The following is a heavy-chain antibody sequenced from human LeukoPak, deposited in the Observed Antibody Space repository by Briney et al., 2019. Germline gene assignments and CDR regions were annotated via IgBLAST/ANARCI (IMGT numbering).Heavy chain of an antibody. CDR2: IKQDGSEK. V-gene: IGHV3-7*01. J-gene: IGHJ6*02. Sequence: GGSLRLSCAASGFTFSSYWMSWVRQAPGKGLEWVANIKQDGSEKHFGDSIEGRFTISRDNAKKSLYLQMNSLRAEDTAVYYCARDLNIVVVPAHGMDVWGQGTTVTVSS. D-gene: IGHD2-2*01. CDR3: ARDLNIVVVPAHGMDV. CDR1: GFTFSSYW.